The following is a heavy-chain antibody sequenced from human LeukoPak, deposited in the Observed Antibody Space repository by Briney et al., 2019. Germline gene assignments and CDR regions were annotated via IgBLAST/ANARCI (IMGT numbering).Heavy chain of an antibody. J-gene: IGHJ4*02. Sequence: SETLSLTCTVSHYSISSNYYWGWIWPPPGKGLEWIGSIYHSGSTYYNPSLKSRVTISVDTSKNQFSLKLTSVTAADTAVYYCARCSGYMSYWGQGTLVTVSS. V-gene: IGHV4-38-2*02. CDR2: IYHSGST. CDR3: ARCSGYMSY. CDR1: HYSISSNYY. D-gene: IGHD3-22*01.